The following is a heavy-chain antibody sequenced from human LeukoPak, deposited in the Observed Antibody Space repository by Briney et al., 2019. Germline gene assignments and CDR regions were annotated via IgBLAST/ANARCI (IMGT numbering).Heavy chain of an antibody. CDR1: GVSINSHSYY. CDR3: VRHMSTNTGYFDS. D-gene: IGHD5-24*01. Sequence: SETLSLTCTVSGVSINSHSYYWGWVRQPPGKGLEWIGSVYYDGTSYSNPSLTSRAAVFVDTSRDEFSLDLSLVTAADTAVYYCVRHMSTNTGYFDSCGQGTLVSVSS. CDR2: VYYDGTS. J-gene: IGHJ4*02. V-gene: IGHV4-39*01.